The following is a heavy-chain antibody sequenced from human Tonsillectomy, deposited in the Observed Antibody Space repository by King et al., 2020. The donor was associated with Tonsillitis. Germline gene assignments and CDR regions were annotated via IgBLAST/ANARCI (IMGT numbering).Heavy chain of an antibody. D-gene: IGHD4-17*01. CDR3: ASGDRGTFDY. J-gene: IGHJ4*02. V-gene: IGHV4-4*07. CDR1: GGSISSYY. CDR2: IYTSENT. Sequence: VQLQESGPGLVKPSETLSLTCTVSGGSISSYYWSWIRQPAGKGLEWLGHIYTSENTNYNPSLKSRFTMSVDASKNQFSLKLSSMTAADTAVYYCASGDRGTFDYWGQGTLVTVSS.